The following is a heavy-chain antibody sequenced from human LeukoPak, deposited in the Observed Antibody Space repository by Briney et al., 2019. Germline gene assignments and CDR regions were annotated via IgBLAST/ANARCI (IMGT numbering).Heavy chain of an antibody. V-gene: IGHV1-2*02. Sequence: ASVKVSCKASGYTFTGYYMHWVRQAPGQGLEWMGWINPNSGGTNYAQKFQGRVTMTRDTSISTAYMELSRLRSDDTAVYYCAGDKYYDFWSGYYHDWGQGTLVTVSS. D-gene: IGHD3-3*01. J-gene: IGHJ4*02. CDR1: GYTFTGYY. CDR2: INPNSGGT. CDR3: AGDKYYDFWSGYYHD.